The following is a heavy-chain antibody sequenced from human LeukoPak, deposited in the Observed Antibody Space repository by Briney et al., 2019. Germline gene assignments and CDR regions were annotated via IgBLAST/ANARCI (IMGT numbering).Heavy chain of an antibody. J-gene: IGHJ6*03. Sequence: SVKVSCKASGGTFSSYAISWVRQAPGQGLEWMGGIIPIFGTANYAQTFQGRVTITADKSTSTAYMELSSLRSEDTAVYYCARASHSSGWYGYYYYYYYMDVWGKGTTVTVSS. D-gene: IGHD6-19*01. CDR1: GGTFSSYA. CDR3: ARASHSSGWYGYYYYYYYMDV. CDR2: IIPIFGTA. V-gene: IGHV1-69*06.